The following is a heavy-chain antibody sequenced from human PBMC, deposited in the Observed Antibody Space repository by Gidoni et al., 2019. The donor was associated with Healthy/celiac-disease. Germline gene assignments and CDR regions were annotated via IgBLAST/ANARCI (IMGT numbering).Heavy chain of an antibody. CDR1: GGSISSYY. V-gene: IGHV4-59*01. D-gene: IGHD6-19*01. CDR2: IYYSGST. CDR3: AREGSSSGWGGEDAFDI. Sequence: QVQLQESGPGLVKPSETLSLTCTVSGGSISSYYCSWIRQPPGQGLEWSGYIYYSGSTNYNPTLKSRVTISVDTSKNQFSLKLGSVTAADTAVYYCAREGSSSGWGGEDAFDIWGQGTMVTVSS. J-gene: IGHJ3*02.